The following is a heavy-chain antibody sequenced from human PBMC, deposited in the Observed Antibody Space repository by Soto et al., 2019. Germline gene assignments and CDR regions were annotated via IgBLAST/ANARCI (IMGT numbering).Heavy chain of an antibody. CDR1: GFTFSDHS. J-gene: IGHJ4*02. Sequence: PGGSLXLSCAPLGFTFSDHSMNWVRQAPGKGLEWGSTVSGGGATTYDADSVKGRFTTSRDNFKSTLYLQVNSPRAEDTAIYYCAKGSGGSYEKFYFDSWGQGTQVTVSS. CDR3: AKGSGGSYEKFYFDS. CDR2: VSGGGATT. D-gene: IGHD5-18*01. V-gene: IGHV3-23*01.